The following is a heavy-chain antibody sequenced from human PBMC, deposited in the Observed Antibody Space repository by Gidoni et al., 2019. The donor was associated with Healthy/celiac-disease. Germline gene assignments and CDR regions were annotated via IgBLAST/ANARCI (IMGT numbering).Heavy chain of an antibody. CDR2: IYYSGST. CDR1: GGSVSSGSYY. CDR3: ASHGPQYYFDY. V-gene: IGHV4-61*01. Sequence: QVQLQESGPGLVKPSETLSLTCTVSGGSVSSGSYYWSWIRQPPGKGLEWIGYIYYSGSTNYNPSLKSRVTISVDTSKNQFSLKLSSVTAADTAVYYCASHGPQYYFDYWGQGTLVTVSS. J-gene: IGHJ4*02.